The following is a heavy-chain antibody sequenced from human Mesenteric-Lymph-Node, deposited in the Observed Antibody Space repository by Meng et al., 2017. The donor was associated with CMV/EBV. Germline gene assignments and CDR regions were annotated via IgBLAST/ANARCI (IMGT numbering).Heavy chain of an antibody. CDR2: IYASGSN. CDR3: ARHSVWTTNEFDC. CDR1: GGSIRNYY. Sequence: CTGSGGSIRNYYWSWNRPATGKGLEWIGHIYASGSNNYNSSLKSRVTMSVDASTYQFPLKLSSVTAADTAVYYCARHSVWTTNEFDCWGQGTLVTVSS. J-gene: IGHJ4*02. V-gene: IGHV4-59*08. D-gene: IGHD1-1*01.